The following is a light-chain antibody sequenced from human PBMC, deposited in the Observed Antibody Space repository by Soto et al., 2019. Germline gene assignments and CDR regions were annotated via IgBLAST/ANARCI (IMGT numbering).Light chain of an antibody. CDR3: CSYAGGPYV. J-gene: IGLJ1*01. CDR2: DVT. V-gene: IGLV2-11*01. CDR1: VSDVGTSNY. Sequence: QSSLTNSRSVSGSLGQSGTLSCTGSVSDVGTSNYVSWYQQHPGKAPKLIIFDVTKRPSGVPDRFSGSRSGNTASLTISGLQAEDEAYYHCCSYAGGPYVFGTGTKVTVL.